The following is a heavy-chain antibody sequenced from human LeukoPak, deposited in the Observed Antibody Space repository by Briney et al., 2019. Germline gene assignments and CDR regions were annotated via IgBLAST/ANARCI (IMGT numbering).Heavy chain of an antibody. CDR1: GFTFSSYA. Sequence: GRSLRLSCAASGFTFSSYAMHWVRQAPGKGLEWVAVISYDGSNKYYADSVKGRFTISRDNSKNTLYLQMNSLRAEDTAVYYCARSGYSSGWYVPDVAFDIWGQGTMVTVSS. D-gene: IGHD6-19*01. V-gene: IGHV3-30-3*01. CDR2: ISYDGSNK. J-gene: IGHJ3*02. CDR3: ARSGYSSGWYVPDVAFDI.